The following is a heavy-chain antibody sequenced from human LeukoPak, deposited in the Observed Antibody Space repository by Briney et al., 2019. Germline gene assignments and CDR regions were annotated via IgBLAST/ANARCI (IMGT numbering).Heavy chain of an antibody. CDR2: IYYSGST. Sequence: PSETLSLTCTVSGYSISSGYYWSWIRQPPGKGLEWIGYIYYSGSTNYNPSLKSRVTISVDTSKNQFSLKLSSVTAADTAVYYCARDQTWLGAFDIWGQGTMVTVSS. V-gene: IGHV4-61*01. CDR1: GYSISSGYY. D-gene: IGHD3-22*01. J-gene: IGHJ3*02. CDR3: ARDQTWLGAFDI.